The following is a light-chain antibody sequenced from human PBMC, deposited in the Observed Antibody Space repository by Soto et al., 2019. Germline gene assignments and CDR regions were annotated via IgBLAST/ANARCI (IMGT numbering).Light chain of an antibody. V-gene: IGKV1-33*01. CDR1: QDINNY. Sequence: DIQMTQSPSSLSASVGDRVTITCQASQDINNYLNWYHQKPGKAPKLLIYDASNLNTGVPSRFRGSRSGTAFTFTISSLQPEDVATYYCQQYYNTPLTFGGGTKVEI. J-gene: IGKJ4*01. CDR3: QQYYNTPLT. CDR2: DAS.